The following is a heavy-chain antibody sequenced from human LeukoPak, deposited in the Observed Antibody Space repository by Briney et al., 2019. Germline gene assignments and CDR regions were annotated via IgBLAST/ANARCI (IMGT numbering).Heavy chain of an antibody. V-gene: IGHV4-4*02. CDR2: IYYSGST. D-gene: IGHD3-9*01. Sequence: SETLSLTCAVSGGSISSSNWWSWVRQPPGKGLEWIGSIYYSGSTYYNPSLKSRVTISVDTSKNQFSLKLSSVTAADTAVYYCARVKLYYDILTGYPYYYGMDVWGQGTTVTVSS. CDR3: ARVKLYYDILTGYPYYYGMDV. CDR1: GGSISSSNW. J-gene: IGHJ6*02.